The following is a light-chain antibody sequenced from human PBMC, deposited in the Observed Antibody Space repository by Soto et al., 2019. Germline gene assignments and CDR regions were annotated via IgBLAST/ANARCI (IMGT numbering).Light chain of an antibody. CDR2: DVS. CDR3: SSYTSSSTLV. Sequence: QSVLTQPASVSGSPGQSITISCTGTTSDVGGYNYVSWYQHHPAKAPKLMIYDVSNRPSGVSNRFSGSKSGNTASLTISGLQAEDEADYYCSSYTSSSTLVFGGGTKVTVL. J-gene: IGLJ2*01. V-gene: IGLV2-14*03. CDR1: TSDVGGYNY.